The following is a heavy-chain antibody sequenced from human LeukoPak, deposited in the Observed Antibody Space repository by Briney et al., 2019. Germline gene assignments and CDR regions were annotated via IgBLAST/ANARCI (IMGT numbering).Heavy chain of an antibody. Sequence: GGSLRLSSAASGFIFSNYCMHWVRQAPGKGLEWVAFIRFDGSNKYYADSVKGRFTISRDNSKNTLYLQMNSLRAEDTAVYYCAKDHYYDSSGTGDAFDIWGQGTMVTVSS. J-gene: IGHJ3*02. V-gene: IGHV3-30*02. CDR1: GFIFSNYC. CDR3: AKDHYYDSSGTGDAFDI. D-gene: IGHD3-22*01. CDR2: IRFDGSNK.